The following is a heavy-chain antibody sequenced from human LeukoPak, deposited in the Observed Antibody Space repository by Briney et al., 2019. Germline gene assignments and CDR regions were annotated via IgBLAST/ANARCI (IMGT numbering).Heavy chain of an antibody. V-gene: IGHV1-24*01. D-gene: IGHD1-26*01. CDR1: GYTLTELS. CDR3: ATDLEVENFFDY. Sequence: ASVKVSCKVSGYTLTELSMHWVRQAPGKGLEWMGGFDPEDGETIYAQKFQGRITMTEDTSTDTAYMELRSLRSEDTAVYYCATDLEVENFFDYWGQGTLVTVSS. J-gene: IGHJ4*02. CDR2: FDPEDGET.